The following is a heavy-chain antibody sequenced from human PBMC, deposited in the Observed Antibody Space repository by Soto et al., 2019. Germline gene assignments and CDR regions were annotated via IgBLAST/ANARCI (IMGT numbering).Heavy chain of an antibody. CDR3: AKGRGGSGSLTPRVDF. V-gene: IGHV3-23*04. D-gene: IGHD3-10*01. J-gene: IGHJ4*02. CDR1: GFTFSDYW. Sequence: EVQLVESGGGLVQPGGSLRLSCAASGFTFSDYWMNWVRQAPGKGLEWVSAISGGGDTTSYADSVKGRFTVSRDGSKNTLYLQMSSLRAEDTALYYCAKGRGGSGSLTPRVDFWGQGTLVTVSS. CDR2: ISGGGDTT.